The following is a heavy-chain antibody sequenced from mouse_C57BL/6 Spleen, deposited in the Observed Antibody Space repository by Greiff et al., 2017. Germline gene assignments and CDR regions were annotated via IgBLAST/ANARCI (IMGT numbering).Heavy chain of an antibody. CDR3: TKPYYGSSLYYFDY. V-gene: IGHV1-5*01. D-gene: IGHD1-1*01. CDR2: IYPGNSDT. J-gene: IGHJ2*01. CDR1: GYTFTSSW. Sequence: VQLQQSGTVLSRPGASVRMSCKTSGYTFTSSWMHWVKQRPGQGLEWIGAIYPGNSDTSYKQKFKGKAKLTAVTSASTAYMELSSLTNEDSAVYYCTKPYYGSSLYYFDYWGQGTTLTVSS.